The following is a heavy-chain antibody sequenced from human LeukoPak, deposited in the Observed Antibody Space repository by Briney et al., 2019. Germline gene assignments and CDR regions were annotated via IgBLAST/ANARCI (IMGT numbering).Heavy chain of an antibody. Sequence: GASVKVSCKASGGTFSSYAISWVRQAPGRGLEWMGGIIPVFGTAKYAQKFQGRVTITADESTSTAYMELRSLRSEDTAVYYCARDSSEFRSLIPHWGQGTLVTVSS. J-gene: IGHJ1*01. CDR2: IIPVFGTA. V-gene: IGHV1-69*13. CDR1: GGTFSSYA. D-gene: IGHD2-21*01. CDR3: ARDSSEFRSLIPH.